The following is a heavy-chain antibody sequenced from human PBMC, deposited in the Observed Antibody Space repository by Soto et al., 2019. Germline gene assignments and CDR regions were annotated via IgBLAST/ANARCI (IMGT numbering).Heavy chain of an antibody. CDR1: GFTFSDYN. J-gene: IGHJ4*02. Sequence: GGSLRLSCVASGFTFSDYNMNWVRQAPGKGLEWVSFISGRSNTIYYADSVKGRFTISRDNAKNSLYLLMNNLRAEDMSVYYCTREGDGSGFFSDFWGQGALVTVSS. D-gene: IGHD3-22*01. V-gene: IGHV3-48*01. CDR3: TREGDGSGFFSDF. CDR2: ISGRSNTI.